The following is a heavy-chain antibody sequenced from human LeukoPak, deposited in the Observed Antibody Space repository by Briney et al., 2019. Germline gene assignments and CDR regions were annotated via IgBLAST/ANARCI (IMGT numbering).Heavy chain of an antibody. CDR1: GYTFTSYG. D-gene: IGHD3-3*01. Sequence: GASVKVSCKASGYTFTSYGISWVRQAPGQGLEWMGWISAYNGNTNYAQKLQGRVTMTTDTSTSTAYMELRSLRSDDTDVYYCARDPTPLYDFWSGHPTDYWGQGTLVTVSS. CDR2: ISAYNGNT. V-gene: IGHV1-18*01. J-gene: IGHJ4*02. CDR3: ARDPTPLYDFWSGHPTDY.